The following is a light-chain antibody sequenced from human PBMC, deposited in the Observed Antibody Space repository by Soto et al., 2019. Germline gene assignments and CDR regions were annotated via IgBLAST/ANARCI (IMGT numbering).Light chain of an antibody. V-gene: IGKV3-20*01. J-gene: IGKJ2*01. Sequence: EIVVTQSPGALSLSPGERATLSCRASQSVSSSYSAWYQQKPGQAPRLLIYDGSTRATGIPDRFSGSGFGTVFNLTSSRLAPEDSALYFCQQYGPSYTFGQGTKLEIK. CDR2: DGS. CDR1: QSVSSSY. CDR3: QQYGPSYT.